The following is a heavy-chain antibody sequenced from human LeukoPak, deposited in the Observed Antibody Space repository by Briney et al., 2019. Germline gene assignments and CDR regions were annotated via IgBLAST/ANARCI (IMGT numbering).Heavy chain of an antibody. Sequence: SQTLSLTCAISGDSVSSNSAAWNWIRQSPSRGLEWLGRTYYRSKWYNDYAESVKSRITINPDTSKNQFSLQLNSVTPEDTAVYYCARVRDTLGIAANLLYYYMDVWGQGTTVTVSS. CDR3: ARVRDTLGIAANLLYYYMDV. CDR1: GDSVSSNSAA. D-gene: IGHD5-18*01. V-gene: IGHV6-1*01. J-gene: IGHJ6*03. CDR2: TYYRSKWYN.